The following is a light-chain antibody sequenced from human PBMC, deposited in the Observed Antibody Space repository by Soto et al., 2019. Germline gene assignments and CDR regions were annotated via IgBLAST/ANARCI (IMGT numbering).Light chain of an antibody. CDR3: CSYAGSSTPWV. J-gene: IGLJ2*01. V-gene: IGLV2-23*02. CDR1: SSDVGSYNL. CDR2: EVS. Sequence: QPVLTQPASVSGSPGQSITISCTGTSSDVGSYNLVSWYQQHPGKAPKLMIYEVSKRPSGVSNRFSGSKSGNTASLTISGLQAEDEADYYCCSYAGSSTPWVSGGGTKLTVL.